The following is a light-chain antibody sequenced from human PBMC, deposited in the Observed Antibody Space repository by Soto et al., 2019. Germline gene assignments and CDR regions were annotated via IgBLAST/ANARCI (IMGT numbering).Light chain of an antibody. Sequence: DIQMTQSPSTLSASVGDRVTITCRASQSISSWLSWYQQKPGKAHKLMIYDASSLESRVPSRFSGSGSGTEFTLTISSLQPDDFATYYCHQYNSYPWTFGQGTKVEIK. J-gene: IGKJ1*01. CDR2: DAS. CDR3: HQYNSYPWT. CDR1: QSISSW. V-gene: IGKV1-5*01.